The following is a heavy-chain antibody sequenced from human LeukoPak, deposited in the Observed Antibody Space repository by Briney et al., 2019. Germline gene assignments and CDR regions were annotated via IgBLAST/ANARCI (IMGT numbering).Heavy chain of an antibody. V-gene: IGHV1-2*02. CDR3: ARAYGSGSSYHPDY. CDR2: INPNSGGT. J-gene: IGHJ4*02. Sequence: ASVKVSCKASGYSFTAYYMHWVRQAPGQGLEYMGWINPNSGGTNSSQKFQDRVILTRDTSISTAYMELSSLTSDDTAVYYCARAYGSGSSYHPDYWGQGTLVTVSS. CDR1: GYSFTAYY. D-gene: IGHD3-10*01.